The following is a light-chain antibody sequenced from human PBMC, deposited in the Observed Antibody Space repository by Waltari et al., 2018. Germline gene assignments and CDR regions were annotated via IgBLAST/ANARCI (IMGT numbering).Light chain of an antibody. CDR2: GAS. CDR1: QSVSSSY. CDR3: QQYGSSPLT. V-gene: IGKV3-20*01. J-gene: IGKJ4*01. Sequence: DIVLTQSPGPLSLSPGARATLPCRASQSVSSSYLAWYQQKPGQAPRLLIYGASSRATGIPDRFSGSGSGTDFTLTISRLEPEDFAVYYCQQYGSSPLTFGGGTKVEIK.